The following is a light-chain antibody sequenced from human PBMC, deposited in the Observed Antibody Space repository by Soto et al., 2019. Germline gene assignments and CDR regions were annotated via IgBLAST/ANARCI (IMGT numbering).Light chain of an antibody. CDR2: KAS. V-gene: IGKV1-5*03. CDR3: LQYNSHSWT. Sequence: DIQMTQSPPTLSASVGDRVTITCRASQRISSWLAWYQHKPGKAPKLLIYKASSLESGVPSRFSGSGSGTEFTLTISTLQPEDFASYYCLQYNSHSWTFGQETKVEMK. CDR1: QRISSW. J-gene: IGKJ1*01.